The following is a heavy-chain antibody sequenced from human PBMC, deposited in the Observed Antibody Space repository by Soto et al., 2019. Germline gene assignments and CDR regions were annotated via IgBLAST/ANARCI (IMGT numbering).Heavy chain of an antibody. J-gene: IGHJ6*02. CDR3: ARGTYYDFWSGYLVYYYYGMDV. D-gene: IGHD3-3*01. CDR1: GFTFSSYW. V-gene: IGHV3-7*01. Sequence: GGSLRLSCAASGFTFSSYWMSWVRQAPGKGLEWVANIKQDGSEKYYVDSVKGRFTISRDNAKNSLYLQMNSLRAEDTAVYYCARGTYYDFWSGYLVYYYYGMDVWGQGTTVTAP. CDR2: IKQDGSEK.